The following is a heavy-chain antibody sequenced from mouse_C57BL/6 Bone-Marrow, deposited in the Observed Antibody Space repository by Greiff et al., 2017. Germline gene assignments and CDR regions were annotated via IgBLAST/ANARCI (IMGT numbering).Heavy chain of an antibody. J-gene: IGHJ2*01. CDR1: GYTFTSYG. D-gene: IGHD1-1*01. CDR2: IYPRSGNT. V-gene: IGHV1-81*01. Sequence: VQGVESGAELARPGASVKLSCKASGYTFTSYGISWVKQRTGQGLEWIGEIYPRSGNTYYNEKFKGKATLTADKSSSTAYMELRSLTSEDSAVYFCARSTVVATNFDYWGQGTTLTVSS. CDR3: ARSTVVATNFDY.